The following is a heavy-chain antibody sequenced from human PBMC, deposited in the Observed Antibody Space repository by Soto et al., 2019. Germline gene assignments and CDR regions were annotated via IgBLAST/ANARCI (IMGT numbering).Heavy chain of an antibody. V-gene: IGHV1-46*01. D-gene: IGHD2-21*02. CDR3: ARGGHVVVVTADLDY. CDR1: GDTFTDYY. CDR2: VNPSGGHT. J-gene: IGHJ4*02. Sequence: QVQLMQSGAEVKKPGASVKVSCKASGDTFTDYYIHWVRQAPGQGLEWMGTVNPSGGHTTYAQHFLGRVTXTXXXSXXTLYMELTSLTSDDTALYYCARGGHVVVVTADLDYWGQGTLVTVSS.